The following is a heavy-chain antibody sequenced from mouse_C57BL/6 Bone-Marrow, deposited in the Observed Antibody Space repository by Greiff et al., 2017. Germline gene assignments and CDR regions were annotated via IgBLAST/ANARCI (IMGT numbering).Heavy chain of an antibody. CDR1: GYSFTGYF. CDR3: SRAGYDGYYVGWYFDV. Sequence: EVKLQESGPELVKPGDSVKISCKASGYSFTGYFMNWVMQSHGKSLEWIGRINPYNGDTFYNQKFKGKATLTVDKSSSTAHLELRSLTSEDSAVYDCSRAGYDGYYVGWYFDVWGTGTTVTVSS. CDR2: INPYNGDT. J-gene: IGHJ1*03. D-gene: IGHD2-3*01. V-gene: IGHV1-20*01.